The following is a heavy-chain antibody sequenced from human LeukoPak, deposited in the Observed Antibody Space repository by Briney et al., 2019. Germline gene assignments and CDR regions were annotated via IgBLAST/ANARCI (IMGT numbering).Heavy chain of an antibody. CDR2: INPSGGST. V-gene: IGHV1-46*01. D-gene: IGHD6-19*01. CDR3: ARVGSGWYGDY. CDR1: GYTFTSYY. Sequence: ASVKVSCKASGYTFTSYYVHWVRQAPGQGLEWMGIINPSGGSTSYAQKFQGRVTMTRDTSTSTVYMELSSLRSEDTAVYYCARVGSGWYGDYWGQGTLVTVSS. J-gene: IGHJ4*02.